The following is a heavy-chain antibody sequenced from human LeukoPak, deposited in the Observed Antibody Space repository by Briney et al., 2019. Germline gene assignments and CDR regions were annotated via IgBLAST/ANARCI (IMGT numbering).Heavy chain of an antibody. CDR2: ISAYNGNT. CDR3: ARTSQGYLRNWFDP. Sequence: ASVKVSCKASGYTFTSYGISWVRQAPGQGLEWMGWISAYNGNTNYAQKLQGRVTMTTDTSTSTAYMELRSLRSDDTAVYYCARTSQGYLRNWFDPWGQGTLVTVSS. CDR1: GYTFTSYG. V-gene: IGHV1-18*01. D-gene: IGHD2-15*01. J-gene: IGHJ5*02.